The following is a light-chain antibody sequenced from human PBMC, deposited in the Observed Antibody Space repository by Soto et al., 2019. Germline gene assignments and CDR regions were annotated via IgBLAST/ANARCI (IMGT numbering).Light chain of an antibody. V-gene: IGLV1-47*02. CDR2: SNN. J-gene: IGLJ2*01. Sequence: QSVLSQPPSASGTGQSVTISCSGSSSNIGSNYVYWYQQLPGTAPKLLIYSNNQRPSGVPDRFSGSKFGSSASLAISGLRSEDEAAYYCAAWDDSLSGHVVFGGGTKLTVL. CDR3: AAWDDSLSGHVV. CDR1: SSNIGSNY.